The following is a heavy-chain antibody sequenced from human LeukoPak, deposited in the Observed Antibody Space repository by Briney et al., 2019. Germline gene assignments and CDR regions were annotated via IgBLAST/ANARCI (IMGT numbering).Heavy chain of an antibody. CDR3: ASWDLTVTESTRFDP. J-gene: IGHJ5*02. CDR1: GGSISSSSYY. V-gene: IGHV4-39*01. CDR2: IYYSGST. D-gene: IGHD2/OR15-2a*01. Sequence: SETLSLTCTVSGGSISSSSYYWGWIRQPPGKGLEWIGSIYYSGSTYYNPSLKSRITISVDTSKNQFSLKLSSVTAADTAVYYCASWDLTVTESTRFDPWGQGTLVTVSS.